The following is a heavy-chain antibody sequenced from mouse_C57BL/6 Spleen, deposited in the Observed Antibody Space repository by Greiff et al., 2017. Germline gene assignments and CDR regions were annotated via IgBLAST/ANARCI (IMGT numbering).Heavy chain of an antibody. D-gene: IGHD4-1*02. Sequence: VKLQQSGPELVKPGASVKISCKASGYAFSSSWMNWVKQRPGKGLEWIGRIYPGDGDTNYNGKFKGKATLTADKSSSTAYMQLSSLTSEDSAVYFCARPTGSYFDYWGQGTTLTVSS. CDR2: IYPGDGDT. J-gene: IGHJ2*01. CDR3: ARPTGSYFDY. CDR1: GYAFSSSW. V-gene: IGHV1-82*01.